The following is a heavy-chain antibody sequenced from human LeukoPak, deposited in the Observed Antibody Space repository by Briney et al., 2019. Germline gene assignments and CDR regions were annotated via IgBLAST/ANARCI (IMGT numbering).Heavy chain of an antibody. CDR3: ARGDWFDP. Sequence: PGGSLRLSCAASGFTVNSNYMSCVRQAPGKGLESVSVIYSGGSTYYADSVKGRFTIYRDNSKNTLYLQMNSLRAEDTAVYYCARGDWFDPWGQGTLVTVSS. V-gene: IGHV3-53*01. J-gene: IGHJ5*02. CDR1: GFTVNSNY. CDR2: IYSGGST.